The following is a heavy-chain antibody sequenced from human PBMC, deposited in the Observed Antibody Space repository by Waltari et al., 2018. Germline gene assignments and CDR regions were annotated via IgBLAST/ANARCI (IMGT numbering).Heavy chain of an antibody. CDR1: GASISSSS. CDR3: AREGYDFWSGYSNDAFD. V-gene: IGHV4-59*01. Sequence: QVQLQESGPGLVKPSETLSLTRTVSGASISSSSWSWIRQPPGKGLEWIGYIYYSGSTNYNPSLKSRVTISVDTSKNQFSLKLSSVTAADTAVYYCAREGYDFWSGYSNDAFDIGAKGQWSPSLQ. D-gene: IGHD3-3*01. CDR2: IYYSGST. J-gene: IGHJ3*02.